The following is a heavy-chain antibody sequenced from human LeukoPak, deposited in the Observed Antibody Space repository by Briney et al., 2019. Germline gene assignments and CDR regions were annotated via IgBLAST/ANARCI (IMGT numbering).Heavy chain of an antibody. Sequence: GGSLRLSCAASGFTFSSYAMSSVRQAPGKGLEWVSAISGSGGSTYYADSVKGRFTISRDNSKNTLYLQMNSLRAEDTAVYYCAKVWFGQLLGHDAFDIWGQGTMVTVSS. V-gene: IGHV3-23*01. CDR1: GFTFSSYA. CDR2: ISGSGGST. CDR3: AKVWFGQLLGHDAFDI. J-gene: IGHJ3*02. D-gene: IGHD3-10*01.